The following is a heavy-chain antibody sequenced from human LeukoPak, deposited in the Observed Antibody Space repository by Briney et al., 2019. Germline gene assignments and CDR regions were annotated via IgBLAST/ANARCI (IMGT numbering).Heavy chain of an antibody. CDR1: GESLNSYY. Sequence: PSETLSLTCAVSGESLNSYYWSWVRQPPGEGLERIGEIYESGTTKYNPSLKSRVAISMVPSKQQFSLILSSVTAADTAVYYCARGAWATRLASWGLGTPVIVSS. CDR2: IYESGTT. CDR3: ARGAWATRLAS. V-gene: IGHV4-34*01. D-gene: IGHD2-15*01. J-gene: IGHJ4*02.